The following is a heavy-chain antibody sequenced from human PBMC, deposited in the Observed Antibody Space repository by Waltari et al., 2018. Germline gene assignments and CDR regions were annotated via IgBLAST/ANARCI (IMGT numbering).Heavy chain of an antibody. CDR3: ARVLIRTSGLNFDS. V-gene: IGHV4-39*07. CDR2: IYYSGSS. D-gene: IGHD3-16*01. CDR1: YWSISSRSYY. J-gene: IGHJ4*02. Sequence: QQESGPSLVKPSETLSLTCTVSYWSISSRSYYWGWIRLAPGKGLEWIGHIYYSGSSYHNPSLKSLITMSVDSSKNQFSLTLSSVTAADTAVYYCARVLIRTSGLNFDSWGQGSLVTVSS.